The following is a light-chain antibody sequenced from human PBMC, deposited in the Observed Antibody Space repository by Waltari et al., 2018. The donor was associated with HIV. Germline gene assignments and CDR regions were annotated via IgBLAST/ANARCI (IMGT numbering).Light chain of an antibody. CDR1: SSNIGNNS. V-gene: IGLV1-51*01. CDR2: DTN. Sequence: QSVLTQPPSVSATPGQKVTISCSGSSSNIGNNSVSWYQQVPGTAPKLLIYDTNKRPSGIPDRFSGSKSGTSATLGVTGLQTGDEADYYCGTWDSSLSTSFFGGGTKLTVL. CDR3: GTWDSSLSTSF. J-gene: IGLJ2*01.